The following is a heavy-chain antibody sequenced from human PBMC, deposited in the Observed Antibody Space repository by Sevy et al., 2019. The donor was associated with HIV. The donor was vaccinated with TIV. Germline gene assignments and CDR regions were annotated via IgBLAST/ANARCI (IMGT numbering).Heavy chain of an antibody. D-gene: IGHD3-3*01. V-gene: IGHV5-10-1*01. J-gene: IGHJ4*02. CDR2: IDPSDSYT. CDR1: GYSFTSYW. CDR3: AIQRGETFDFWSGYYTRFDY. Sequence: GESLKISCKGSGYSFTSYWISWVRQMPGKGLEWMWRIDPSDSYTNYSPSFQGHVTISADKSISTAYLQWSSLKASDTAMYYSAIQRGETFDFWSGYYTRFDYWGQGTLVTVSS.